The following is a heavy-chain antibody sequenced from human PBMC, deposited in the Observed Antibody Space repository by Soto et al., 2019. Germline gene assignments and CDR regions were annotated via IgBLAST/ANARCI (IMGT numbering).Heavy chain of an antibody. CDR2: INHSGST. CDR1: GGSFSGYY. V-gene: IGHV4-34*01. CDR3: ARGESGSYYYYYYGMDV. Sequence: SETLSLTCAVYGGSFSGYYWSWIRQPPGKGLEWIGEINHSGSTNYNPSLKSRVTISVDTSKNQFSLKLSSVTAADTAVYYCARGESGSYYYYYYGMDVWGQGTTVTVSS. J-gene: IGHJ6*02. D-gene: IGHD1-26*01.